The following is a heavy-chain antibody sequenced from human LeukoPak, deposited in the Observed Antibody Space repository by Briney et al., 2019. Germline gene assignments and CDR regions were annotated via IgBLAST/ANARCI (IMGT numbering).Heavy chain of an antibody. V-gene: IGHV4-39*07. D-gene: IGHD3-10*02. CDR1: GGYTSSANPH. CDR3: ARAPYYYVPPIDS. CDR2: IHHSGST. Sequence: PSETLSLTCTVSGGYTSSANPHWGWVRQAPGKGLEWIGSIHHSGSTNYNPSLKSRVSISVDTSKNQFSLKVHSVTAADTAVYYCARAPYYYVPPIDSWGQGTLVIVSS. J-gene: IGHJ4*02.